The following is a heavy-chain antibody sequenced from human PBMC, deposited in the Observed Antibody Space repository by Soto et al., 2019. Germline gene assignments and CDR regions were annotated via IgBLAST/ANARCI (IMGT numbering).Heavy chain of an antibody. V-gene: IGHV1-18*04. CDR2: ISAYNGNT. J-gene: IGHJ6*02. CDR1: GYTFTSYG. D-gene: IGHD3-3*01. CDR3: ARDLRRITIFGVVTHPGMDV. Sequence: QVQLVQSGAEVKKPGASVKVSCKASGYTFTSYGISWVRQAPGQGLEWMGWISAYNGNTNYAQKLQGRVTMTTDTSTSTAYMELRSLRSDDTVVYYCARDLRRITIFGVVTHPGMDVWGQGTTVTVSS.